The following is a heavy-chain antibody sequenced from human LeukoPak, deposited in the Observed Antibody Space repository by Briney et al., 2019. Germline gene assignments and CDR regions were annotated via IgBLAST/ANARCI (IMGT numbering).Heavy chain of an antibody. CDR1: GFTFSSYG. J-gene: IGHJ4*02. CDR3: AIDQPPHGDWLY. Sequence: GGSLRLSCAASGFTFSSYGMSWVRQAPGKGLEWVSAISGSGGSTYYADSVKGRFTISRDNSKNTLFLQMNSLKAEDTAVYYCAIDQPPHGDWLYWGQGTLVTISS. CDR2: ISGSGGST. V-gene: IGHV3-23*01. D-gene: IGHD4-17*01.